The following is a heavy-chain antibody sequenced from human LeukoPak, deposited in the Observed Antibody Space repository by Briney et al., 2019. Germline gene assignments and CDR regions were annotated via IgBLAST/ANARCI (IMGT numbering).Heavy chain of an antibody. CDR2: IKQDGSEK. CDR1: GFTFSSYW. V-gene: IGHV3-7*01. CDR3: ARDTMVRGVIGSFDY. Sequence: GGSLRLSCAASGFTFSSYWMSWVRQAPGKGLEWVANIKQDGSEKYYVDSAKGRFTISRDNAKNSLYLQMNSLRAEDTAVYYCARDTMVRGVIGSFDYWGQGTLVTVSS. J-gene: IGHJ4*02. D-gene: IGHD3-10*01.